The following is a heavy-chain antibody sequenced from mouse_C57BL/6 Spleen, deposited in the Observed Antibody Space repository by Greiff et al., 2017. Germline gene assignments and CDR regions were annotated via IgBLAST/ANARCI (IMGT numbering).Heavy chain of an antibody. Sequence: DVMLVEPGGGLVKPGGSLKLSCAASGFTFSSYAMSWVRQTPEKRLAWVATISAGGSYTYYPDNVKGRFTISRDNAKNNLYLQMSHLKSEDTAMFYCARGSSDWYFDVWGTGTTVTGSS. CDR2: ISAGGSYT. V-gene: IGHV5-4*03. J-gene: IGHJ1*03. D-gene: IGHD1-1*01. CDR3: ARGSSDWYFDV. CDR1: GFTFSSYA.